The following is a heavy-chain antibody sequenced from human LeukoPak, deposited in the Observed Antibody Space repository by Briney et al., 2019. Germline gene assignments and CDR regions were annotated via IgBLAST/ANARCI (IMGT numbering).Heavy chain of an antibody. J-gene: IGHJ4*02. V-gene: IGHV4-39*07. Sequence: PSETLSLTCTVSGGSISSSSYYWGWIRQPPGKGLEWIGSIYYSGSTYYNPSLKSRVTISVDTSKNQFSLKLSSVTAADTAVYYCARKPGYSSGWYLDWGQGTLVTVSS. D-gene: IGHD6-19*01. CDR2: IYYSGST. CDR3: ARKPGYSSGWYLD. CDR1: GGSISSSSYY.